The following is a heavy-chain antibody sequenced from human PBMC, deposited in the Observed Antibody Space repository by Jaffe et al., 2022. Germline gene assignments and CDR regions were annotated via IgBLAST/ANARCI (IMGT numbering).Heavy chain of an antibody. D-gene: IGHD5-18*01. CDR1: GYTFTGYY. Sequence: QVQLVQSGAEVKKPGASVKVSCKASGYTFTGYYMHWVRQAPGQGLEWMGWINPNSGGTNYAQKFQGRVTMTRDTSISTAYMELSRLRSDDTAVYYCARDGRGYSYGYDESGVRGGAGEPSPVDYWGQGTLVTVSS. V-gene: IGHV1-2*02. CDR3: ARDGRGYSYGYDESGVRGGAGEPSPVDY. CDR2: INPNSGGT. J-gene: IGHJ4*02.